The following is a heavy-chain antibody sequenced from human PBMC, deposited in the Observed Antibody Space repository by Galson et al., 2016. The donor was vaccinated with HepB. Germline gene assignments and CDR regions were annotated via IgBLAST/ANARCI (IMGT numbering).Heavy chain of an antibody. CDR1: GYTLTSYY. D-gene: IGHD3-10*01. CDR3: SRDRHYYGSGSYPSRYFDY. CDR2: INPSGGST. Sequence: SVKVSCKASGYTLTSYYMHWVRQAPGQGLEWMGIINPSGGSTRYAQKFQRRVTMTSDTSTSTVYMELSSLRSEDTAVYYCSRDRHYYGSGSYPSRYFDYWGQGTLVTVSS. V-gene: IGHV1-46*01. J-gene: IGHJ4*02.